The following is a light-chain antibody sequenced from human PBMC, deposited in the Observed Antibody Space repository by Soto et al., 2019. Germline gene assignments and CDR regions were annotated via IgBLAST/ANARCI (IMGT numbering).Light chain of an antibody. CDR3: QQLKTYPLT. CDR2: PAS. Sequence: DIQLTQSPSFLSASVGDRVTITCRASQGMNNYLAWYQQKAGKAPKVLIFPASTLQSGVPSRFSGSGSGTEFTLTSSSLQPEDFATYYCQQLKTYPLTFGGGTKVDIK. V-gene: IGKV1-9*01. J-gene: IGKJ4*01. CDR1: QGMNNY.